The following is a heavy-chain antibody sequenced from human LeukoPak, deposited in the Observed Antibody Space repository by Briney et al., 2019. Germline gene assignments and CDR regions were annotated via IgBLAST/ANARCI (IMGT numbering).Heavy chain of an antibody. V-gene: IGHV3-15*01. CDR2: IKSKADGCTT. CDR3: TTLRKYSSGCHDY. D-gene: IGHD6-19*01. Sequence: GGSLRLSCAASGFTFSSYAMHWVRQAPGKGLEWVGRIKSKADGCTTDYAAPVKGRFTISRDDSKNTLYLQMNSLKTEDTAVYYCTTLRKYSSGCHDYWGQGTLVTVSS. J-gene: IGHJ4*02. CDR1: GFTFSSYA.